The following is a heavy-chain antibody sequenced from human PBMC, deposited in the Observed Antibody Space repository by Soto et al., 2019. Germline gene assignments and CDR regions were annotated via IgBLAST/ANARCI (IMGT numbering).Heavy chain of an antibody. Sequence: ASVKVSCKASGYTFTSYYMHWVRQAPGQGLEWMGIINPSGGSTSYAQKFQGRVTMTRDTSTSTVYMELSSLRSEDTAVYYCASEAYYYDSSCPSGPKYYFDYWGQGTLVTVSS. D-gene: IGHD3-22*01. V-gene: IGHV1-46*01. CDR2: INPSGGST. CDR1: GYTFTSYY. J-gene: IGHJ4*02. CDR3: ASEAYYYDSSCPSGPKYYFDY.